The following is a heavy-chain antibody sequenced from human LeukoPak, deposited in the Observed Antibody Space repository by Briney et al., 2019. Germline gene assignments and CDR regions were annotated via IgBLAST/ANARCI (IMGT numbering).Heavy chain of an antibody. CDR1: GFTFSNFA. CDR2: ISGSGGST. J-gene: IGHJ4*02. CDR3: AKDNAPGVWQLFDH. D-gene: IGHD3-16*01. Sequence: GGSLRLSCAASGFTFSNFAMSWVRQAPGKGLEWVSAISGSGGSTYYAGSVKGRFTISRGNSKNTVYLQMNSLRAGDTAVYYCAKDNAPGVWQLFDHWGQGTLVTVSS. V-gene: IGHV3-23*01.